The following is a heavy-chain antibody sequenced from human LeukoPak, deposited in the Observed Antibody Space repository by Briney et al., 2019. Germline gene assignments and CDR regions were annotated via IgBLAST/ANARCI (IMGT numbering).Heavy chain of an antibody. CDR2: IYYSGST. J-gene: IGHJ4*02. Sequence: SQTLSLTCTVSGASISSGDYYWSWIRQPPGKGLECIGHIYYSGSTYYNPSLKSRVTISVDTSKNQFSLRLSSVTAADTAVYYCARGRGVPYYYDSSSYYPADYWGQGTLVTVSS. V-gene: IGHV4-30-4*01. D-gene: IGHD3-22*01. CDR3: ARGRGVPYYYDSSSYYPADY. CDR1: GASISSGDYY.